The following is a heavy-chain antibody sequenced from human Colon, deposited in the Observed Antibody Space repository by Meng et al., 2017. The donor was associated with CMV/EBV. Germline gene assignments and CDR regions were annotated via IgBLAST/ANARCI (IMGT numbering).Heavy chain of an antibody. D-gene: IGHD3-16*01. CDR1: GYSFTGYY. CDR2: MDPTTGRT. Sequence: LGRAGAEVGMPGALVKVSCKASGYSFTGYYIHWVRQAPGQGLEWMGWMDPTTGRTDYAQKFQGTVTMTRDTSISTAYLELSRLTSDDTAVYYCASHSSYVWGSHHWGQGTLVTVSS. V-gene: IGHV1-2*02. J-gene: IGHJ1*01. CDR3: ASHSSYVWGSHH.